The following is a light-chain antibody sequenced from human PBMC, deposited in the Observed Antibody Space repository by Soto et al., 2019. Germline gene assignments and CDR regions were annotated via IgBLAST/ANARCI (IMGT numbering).Light chain of an antibody. V-gene: IGLV2-14*01. CDR2: DVS. CDR3: SSYTSSSTLRV. Sequence: QSVLTQPASVSGSPGQSITISCTGTSSDVGGYNYVSWYQQHPGKAPKLMIYDVSNRPSGVSNRFSCSKSGNTASLTISGLQAEDEADYYCSSYTSSSTLRVFGGGTKLTVL. J-gene: IGLJ2*01. CDR1: SSDVGGYNY.